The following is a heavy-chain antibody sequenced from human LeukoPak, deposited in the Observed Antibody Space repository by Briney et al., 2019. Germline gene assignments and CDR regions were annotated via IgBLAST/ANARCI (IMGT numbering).Heavy chain of an antibody. CDR1: GYTLTELS. V-gene: IGHV1-24*01. Sequence: ASVKVSCKVSGYTLTELSMHWVRQAPGKGLEWMGGFDPEDGETIYAQKFQGRVTMTEDTSTDTAYMELSSLRSEDTAVYYCARSGYSYGPRLYYYYYMDVWGKGTTVTVSS. J-gene: IGHJ6*03. CDR2: FDPEDGET. D-gene: IGHD5-18*01. CDR3: ARSGYSYGPRLYYYYYMDV.